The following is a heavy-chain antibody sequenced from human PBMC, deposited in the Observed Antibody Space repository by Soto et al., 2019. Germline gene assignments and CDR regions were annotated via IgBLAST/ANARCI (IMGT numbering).Heavy chain of an antibody. CDR2: INHSGST. CDR1: GGSFSGYY. D-gene: IGHD2-2*01. V-gene: IGHV4-34*01. J-gene: IGHJ5*02. CDR3: ARLNRLYCINTSCYIADT. Sequence: PSETLSLTCAVYGGSFSGYYWSWIRQPPGKGLEWIGEINHSGSTNYNPSLKRRVTISVDTSKNQFSLKLSSVTAADTAVYYCARLNRLYCINTSCYIADTWGQGTPVTVSS.